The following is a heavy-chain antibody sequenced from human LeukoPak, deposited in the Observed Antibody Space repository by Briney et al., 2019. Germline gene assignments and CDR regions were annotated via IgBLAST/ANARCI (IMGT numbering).Heavy chain of an antibody. D-gene: IGHD3-3*01. CDR1: GGSISSSSYY. J-gene: IGHJ4*02. Sequence: PSDTLSLTCTVSGGSISSSSYYCGWIRQPPGKGLVWIGSIYYSGSTYYNPSLKSRVTISVDTSKNQFSLKLSSVTAADTAVYYCASITLRVLDYWGQGTLVTVSS. CDR2: IYYSGST. V-gene: IGHV4-39*01. CDR3: ASITLRVLDY.